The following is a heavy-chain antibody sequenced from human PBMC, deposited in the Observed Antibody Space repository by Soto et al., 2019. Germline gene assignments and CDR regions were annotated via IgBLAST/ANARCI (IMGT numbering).Heavy chain of an antibody. CDR3: ARKSSMAARGLFRYHNYAMDV. D-gene: IGHD6-6*01. CDR1: GGSVSGSS. J-gene: IGHJ6*02. V-gene: IGHV4-34*01. CDR2: ISHSGNT. Sequence: TLSLTCAVYGGSVSGSSWNWIRQPPGKGLEWIGEISHSGNTNYNPSLKSRVTISADMSKNQFSLKLTSVTAADTAVYYCARKSSMAARGLFRYHNYAMDVWGQGTTVTVSS.